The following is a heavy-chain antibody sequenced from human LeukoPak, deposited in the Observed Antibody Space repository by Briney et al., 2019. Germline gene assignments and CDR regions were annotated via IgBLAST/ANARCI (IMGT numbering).Heavy chain of an antibody. CDR2: IIPILGIA. CDR3: ARDGMAQGYYYYYGMDV. V-gene: IGHV1-69*04. J-gene: IGHJ6*02. Sequence: ASVKVSCKASGGTFSSYAISWVRQAPGQGLEWMGRIIPILGIANYAQKFQGRVTITADKSTSTAYMELSSLRSEDTAVYYCARDGMAQGYYYYYGMDVWGQGTTVTVSS. D-gene: IGHD1-14*01. CDR1: GGTFSSYA.